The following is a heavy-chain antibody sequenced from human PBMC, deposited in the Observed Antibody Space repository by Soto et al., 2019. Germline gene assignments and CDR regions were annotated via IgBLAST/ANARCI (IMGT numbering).Heavy chain of an antibody. CDR2: IIPNFGTA. CDR1: GGTFSSYA. D-gene: IGHD2-21*02. V-gene: IGHV1-69*12. Sequence: QVQLVQSGAEVKKPGSSVKVSCKASGGTFSSYAISWVRQAPGQGLEWMGGIIPNFGTANYAQKFQGRVTITADESTSPAYMELSSLRSEDTAVYYCAYCCGDCDDYYYYGMDVWGQGTTVTVSS. J-gene: IGHJ6*02. CDR3: AYCCGDCDDYYYYGMDV.